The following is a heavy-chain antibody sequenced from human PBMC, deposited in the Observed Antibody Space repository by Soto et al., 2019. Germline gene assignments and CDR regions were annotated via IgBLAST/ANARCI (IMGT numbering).Heavy chain of an antibody. Sequence: QVQLVQSGAEVKKPGASVKVSCKASGYTFTSYYMHWVRQAPGQGLEWMGIINPSGGSTSYAQKFHGRVTMTRDTSTSTVYMELSSLRSEDTAVYYCARGGADIVDRGWFDPWGQGTLVTVSS. V-gene: IGHV1-46*03. CDR2: INPSGGST. CDR3: ARGGADIVDRGWFDP. D-gene: IGHD2-15*01. J-gene: IGHJ5*02. CDR1: GYTFTSYY.